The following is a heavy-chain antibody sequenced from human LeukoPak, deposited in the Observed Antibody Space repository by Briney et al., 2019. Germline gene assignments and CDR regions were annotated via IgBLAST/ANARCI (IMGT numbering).Heavy chain of an antibody. CDR2: IYYSGTT. D-gene: IGHD1-1*01. Sequence: PSETLSLTCTVSGVSISSGDYYWSRIPQPPGKALGWIGFIYYSGTTYYNPSLKSRVSISVDTSNNQFYLRLSSVTAADTAVYYCARVRYNWNADDYWGQGTLVTVSS. J-gene: IGHJ4*02. CDR3: ARVRYNWNADDY. CDR1: GVSISSGDYY. V-gene: IGHV4-30-4*01.